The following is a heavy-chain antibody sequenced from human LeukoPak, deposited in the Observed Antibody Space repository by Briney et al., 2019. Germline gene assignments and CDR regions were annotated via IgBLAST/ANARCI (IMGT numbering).Heavy chain of an antibody. CDR2: IYYSGST. J-gene: IGHJ4*02. CDR1: GGSISSSSYY. Sequence: SETLSLTCTVSGGSISSSSYYWGWIRQPPGKGLEWIGSIYYSGSTYYNPSLKSRVTISVDTSKNQFSLKLSSVTAADTAVYYCARIGVVYDILTGYGYWGQGTLVTVSS. V-gene: IGHV4-39*07. CDR3: ARIGVVYDILTGYGY. D-gene: IGHD3-9*01.